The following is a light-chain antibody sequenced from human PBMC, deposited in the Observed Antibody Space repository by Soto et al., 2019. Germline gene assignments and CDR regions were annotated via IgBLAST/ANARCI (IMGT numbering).Light chain of an antibody. V-gene: IGLV2-14*01. CDR2: DVS. CDR1: NSDIGGYNI. CDR3: TSYATGGTHV. Sequence: QSVLTQPASVSGSHGQSISLSCTETNSDIGGYNIVSWYQQHPGKAPKLMIYDVSIRPSGVSDRFSGSKSANTASLTFSGLQPEDEADYYCTSYATGGTHVFGTGTKVTVL. J-gene: IGLJ1*01.